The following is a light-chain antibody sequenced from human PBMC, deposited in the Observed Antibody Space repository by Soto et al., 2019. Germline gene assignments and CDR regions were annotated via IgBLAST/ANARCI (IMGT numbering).Light chain of an antibody. CDR1: QSIVTY. Sequence: DIQMTQSPSSLSASVGDRVTITCRASQSIVTYLNWYLQKPGKAPKLLIYAASNLQSGVPSRFSGSGSGTDFTLTIASLQPEDFSTYYCQQSDSTPYTFGQGTKVDIK. V-gene: IGKV1-39*01. CDR2: AAS. CDR3: QQSDSTPYT. J-gene: IGKJ2*01.